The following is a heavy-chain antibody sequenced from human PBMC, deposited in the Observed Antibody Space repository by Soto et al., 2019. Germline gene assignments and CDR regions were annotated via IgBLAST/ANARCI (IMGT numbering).Heavy chain of an antibody. Sequence: ASVKVSCKASGNTFASHGFSWVRQAPGQGREWMGWISGFNGQTNYALKFQGRVTLTTDASTSTAYMELRSLRSDDTAVYFCARVDPRGVAVVRDYWGQGTLVTVSS. CDR2: ISGFNGQT. J-gene: IGHJ4*02. CDR3: ARVDPRGVAVVRDY. V-gene: IGHV1-18*01. D-gene: IGHD3-10*01. CDR1: GNTFASHG.